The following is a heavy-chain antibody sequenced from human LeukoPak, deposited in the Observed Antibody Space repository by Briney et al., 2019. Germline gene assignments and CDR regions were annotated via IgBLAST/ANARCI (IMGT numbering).Heavy chain of an antibody. D-gene: IGHD1-26*01. Sequence: GASVKVSCKASGYTFTSYGISWVRQAPGQGLEWMGWISAYNGNTNYAQKLQGRVTMTTDTSTSTAYMELRSLRSDDTAVYYCARDIRFVSGIPSVVDYWGQGTLVTVSS. V-gene: IGHV1-18*01. CDR1: GYTFTSYG. CDR2: ISAYNGNT. CDR3: ARDIRFVSGIPSVVDY. J-gene: IGHJ4*02.